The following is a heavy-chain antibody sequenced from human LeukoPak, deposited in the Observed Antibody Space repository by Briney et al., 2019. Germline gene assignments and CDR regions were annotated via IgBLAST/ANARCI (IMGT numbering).Heavy chain of an antibody. CDR1: GGSISSGSYY. CDR2: IYYSGST. D-gene: IGHD3-10*01. CDR3: ARHVGYYGSGSYLDAFDI. J-gene: IGHJ3*02. Sequence: SETLSLTCTVSGGSISSGSYYWGWIRQPPGKGLEWIGSIYYSGSTYYNPSLKSRVTISVDTSKNQFSLKLSSVTAADTAVYYCARHVGYYGSGSYLDAFDIWGQGTMVTVSS. V-gene: IGHV4-39*01.